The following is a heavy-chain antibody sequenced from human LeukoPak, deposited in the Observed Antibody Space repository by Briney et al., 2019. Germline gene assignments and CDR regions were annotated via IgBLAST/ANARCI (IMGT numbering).Heavy chain of an antibody. CDR3: ARVAAAGTNYYYYYMDV. CDR2: ISSSGSTI. CDR1: GFTFSDYY. D-gene: IGHD6-13*01. Sequence: GRSLRLSCAASGFTFSDYYMSWIRQAPGKGLGWVSYISSSGSTIYYADSVKGRFTISRDNAKNSLYLQMNSLRAEDTAVYYCARVAAAGTNYYYYYMDVWGKGTTVTISS. J-gene: IGHJ6*03. V-gene: IGHV3-11*01.